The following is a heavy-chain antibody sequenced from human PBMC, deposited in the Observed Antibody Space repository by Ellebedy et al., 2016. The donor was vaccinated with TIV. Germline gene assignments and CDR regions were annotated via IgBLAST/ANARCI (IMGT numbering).Heavy chain of an antibody. CDR1: GGSISSGGHY. V-gene: IGHV4-31*03. CDR3: ARCYTGSNWFDP. J-gene: IGHJ5*02. D-gene: IGHD3-10*01. CDR2: ISHSGST. Sequence: MPSETLSLTCTVSGGSISSGGHYWSWIRQHPGKGLEWIAYISHSGSTYYKPSLKSRVTISVDTSTNQFSLKMTSVTTADTAIYYCARCYTGSNWFDPWGQGTLVTVSS.